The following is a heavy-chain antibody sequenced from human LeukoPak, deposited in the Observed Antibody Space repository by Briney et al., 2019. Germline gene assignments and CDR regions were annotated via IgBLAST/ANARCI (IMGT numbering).Heavy chain of an antibody. J-gene: IGHJ4*02. CDR1: GGSISSYY. CDR2: IYTSGST. CDR3: AEGSGWCDY. V-gene: IGHV4-4*07. D-gene: IGHD6-19*01. Sequence: PSETLSLTCTVSGGSISSYYWSWIRQPAGKGLDWIGRIYTSGSTNYNPSLKSRVTMSVDTSKNQFSLKLSSVTAADTAVYYCAEGSGWCDYWGQGTLVTVSS.